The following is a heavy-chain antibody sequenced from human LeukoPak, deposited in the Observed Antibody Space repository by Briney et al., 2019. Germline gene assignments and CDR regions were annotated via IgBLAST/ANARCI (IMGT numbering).Heavy chain of an antibody. Sequence: PGGSLRLSCAASGFTFSDYYMSWIRQAPGKGLEWVSTITGSGGDTYYAASVKGRFTISRDNSKNSLFLQMNGLRAEDTAVYFCAKVDMPDNWYALFDDWGQGTLVTVSS. CDR1: GFTFSDYY. CDR3: AKVDMPDNWYALFDD. J-gene: IGHJ4*02. D-gene: IGHD1-1*01. CDR2: ITGSGGDT. V-gene: IGHV3-11*01.